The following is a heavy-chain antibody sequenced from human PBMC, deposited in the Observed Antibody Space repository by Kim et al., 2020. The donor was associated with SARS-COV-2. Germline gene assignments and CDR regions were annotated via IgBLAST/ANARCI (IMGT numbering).Heavy chain of an antibody. D-gene: IGHD1-26*01. CDR2: T. Sequence: TAYSSSLKSRVTISVDTFKNQFFLNLNSVTAADTAVYYCTRVTLEGSADFWGQGTLVTVSS. V-gene: IGHV4-4*08. CDR3: TRVTLEGSADF. J-gene: IGHJ4*02.